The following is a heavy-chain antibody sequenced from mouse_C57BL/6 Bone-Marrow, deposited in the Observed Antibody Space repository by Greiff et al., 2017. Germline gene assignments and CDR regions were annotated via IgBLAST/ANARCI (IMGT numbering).Heavy chain of an antibody. CDR3: ASPAYYSNYVNYYAMDY. V-gene: IGHV1-53*01. CDR2: INPSNGGT. D-gene: IGHD2-5*01. J-gene: IGHJ4*01. Sequence: QVHVKQSGTELVKPGASVKLSCKASGYTFTSYWMHWVKQRPGQGLEWIGNINPSNGGTNYNEKFKSKATLTVDKSSSTAYMQLSSLTSEDSAVYYCASPAYYSNYVNYYAMDYWGQGTSVTVSS. CDR1: GYTFTSYW.